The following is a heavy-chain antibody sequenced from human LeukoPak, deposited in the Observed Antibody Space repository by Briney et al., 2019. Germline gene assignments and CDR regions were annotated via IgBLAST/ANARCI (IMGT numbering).Heavy chain of an antibody. D-gene: IGHD1-7*01. V-gene: IGHV3-53*01. Sequence: PGGSLRLSCAASGFTVSSNYMSWVRQAPGKGLEWVSVIYSGGSTYYADSVKGRFTISRDNSKNTLYLQMSSLRAEDTAVYYCAKGGTRSKDAFDFWGQGTMVTVSS. CDR1: GFTVSSNY. J-gene: IGHJ3*01. CDR2: IYSGGST. CDR3: AKGGTRSKDAFDF.